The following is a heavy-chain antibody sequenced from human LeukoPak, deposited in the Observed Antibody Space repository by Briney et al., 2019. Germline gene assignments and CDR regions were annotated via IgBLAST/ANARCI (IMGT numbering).Heavy chain of an antibody. CDR1: GFSLSNNY. D-gene: IGHD6-19*01. V-gene: IGHV1-46*01. CDR3: VREGAVALKHFDL. CDR2: MRPTDAYT. Sequence: ASVKVSCKAFGFSLSNNYMHWVRQAPGQGLEWMGYMRPTDAYTGYAPKFQGRVTVTRDTSTNTLYMELSSLGSDDTAVYYCVREGAVALKHFDLWGQGTLLTVSS. J-gene: IGHJ4*02.